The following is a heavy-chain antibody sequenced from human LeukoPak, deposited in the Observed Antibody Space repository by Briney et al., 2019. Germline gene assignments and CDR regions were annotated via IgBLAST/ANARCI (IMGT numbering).Heavy chain of an antibody. D-gene: IGHD1-1*01. CDR1: GFSFSRHD. Sequence: GGSLRLSCVASGFSFSRHDMHWVRQAPGKGLEWVAVIAYEGSYKFFADSVKGRFTISRDNSKNTLYLQMNRLSREDTAVYYCAKSQLTTMDYYGMDVWGPGTTVIVSS. J-gene: IGHJ6*02. CDR2: IAYEGSYK. V-gene: IGHV3-30*18. CDR3: AKSQLTTMDYYGMDV.